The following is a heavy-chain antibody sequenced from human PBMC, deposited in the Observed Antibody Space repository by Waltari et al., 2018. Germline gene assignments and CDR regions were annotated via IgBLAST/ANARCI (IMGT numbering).Heavy chain of an antibody. V-gene: IGHV4-59*11. CDR2: INSSGGP. J-gene: IGHJ4*02. D-gene: IGHD2-15*01. CDR3: ARGWAGVEDY. Sequence: QVQLQESGPGLVKPSETLSLTCTVSGGSISSHYWSWIRKPPGKGLGWFGYINSSGGPNYNPPLKSRFTISVDTSKNQFSLKLSSVTAADTAWYYCARGWAGVEDYWGQGTLVTVSS. CDR1: GGSISSHY.